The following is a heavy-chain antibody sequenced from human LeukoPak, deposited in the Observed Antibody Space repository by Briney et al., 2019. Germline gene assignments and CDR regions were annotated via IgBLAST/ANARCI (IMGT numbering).Heavy chain of an antibody. D-gene: IGHD3-9*01. CDR2: IYSGGST. V-gene: IGHV3-53*01. J-gene: IGHJ5*02. Sequence: GGSLRLSCAASGFSFSDYNMHWVRQAPGKGLEWVSVIYSGGSTYYADSVKGRFTISRDNSKNTLYLQMNSLRAEDTAVYYCARGGDFDRARWFDPWGQGILVTVSS. CDR1: GFSFSDYN. CDR3: ARGGDFDRARWFDP.